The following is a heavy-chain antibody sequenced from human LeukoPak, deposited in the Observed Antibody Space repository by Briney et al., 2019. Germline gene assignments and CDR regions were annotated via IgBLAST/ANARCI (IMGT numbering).Heavy chain of an antibody. Sequence: SETLSLTCTVSGGSISSYYWSWIRQPPGKGLEWIGYIYYSGSTNYNPSPKSRVTISVDTSKNQFSLKLSSVIAADTAVYYCARSSFDYYDSSGSQNFDYWGQGTLVTVSS. D-gene: IGHD3-22*01. J-gene: IGHJ4*02. V-gene: IGHV4-59*01. CDR1: GGSISSYY. CDR2: IYYSGST. CDR3: ARSSFDYYDSSGSQNFDY.